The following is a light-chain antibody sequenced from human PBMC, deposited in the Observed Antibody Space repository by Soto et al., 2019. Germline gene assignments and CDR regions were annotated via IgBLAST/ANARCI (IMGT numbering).Light chain of an antibody. V-gene: IGKV1-9*01. CDR2: IAS. CDR3: QHLNSFPLT. CDR1: QGISNY. J-gene: IGKJ4*01. Sequence: IQLTQSPSSLSASIGDRVTITCRASQGISNYLAWYQQKPGKAPKLLIYIASTLQGGVPSRFSGSGPGTDFSLTISSLQPEDVATYYCQHLNSFPLTFGGGTKVAIK.